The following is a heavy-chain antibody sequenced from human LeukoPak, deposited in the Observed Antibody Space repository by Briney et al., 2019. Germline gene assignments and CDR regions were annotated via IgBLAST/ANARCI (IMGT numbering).Heavy chain of an antibody. J-gene: IGHJ4*02. CDR2: IKSKTDGGTT. CDR1: GFTFSNAW. V-gene: IGHV3-15*01. CDR3: TTTYYYDSSRYYHLVDY. D-gene: IGHD3-22*01. Sequence: KAGGSLRLSCAASGFTFSNAWMSWVRQAPGRGLEWVGRIKSKTDGGTTDYAAPVKGRFTISRDDSKNPLYLQMNSLKTEDTAVYYCTTTYYYDSSRYYHLVDYWGQGTLVTVSS.